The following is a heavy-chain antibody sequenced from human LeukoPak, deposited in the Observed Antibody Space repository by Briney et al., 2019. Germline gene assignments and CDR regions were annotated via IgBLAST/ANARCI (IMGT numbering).Heavy chain of an antibody. V-gene: IGHV4-34*01. CDR3: ARGPFGLRGGPNWFDP. D-gene: IGHD3-10*01. J-gene: IGHJ5*02. Sequence: PSETLSLTCAVYGGSFSGYYWSWIRQPPGKGLEWIGEINHSGSTNYNPSLKSRVTISVDTSKNQFSLKLSSVTAADTAVYYCARGPFGLRGGPNWFDPWGQGTLVTVSS. CDR2: INHSGST. CDR1: GGSFSGYY.